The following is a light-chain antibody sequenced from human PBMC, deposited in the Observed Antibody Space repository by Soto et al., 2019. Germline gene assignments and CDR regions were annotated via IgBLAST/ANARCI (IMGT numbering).Light chain of an antibody. CDR1: QSINNY. J-gene: IGKJ4*01. CDR3: QQSFRTST. Sequence: DIQMTQSPSSLSASIGDRVTITCRASQSINNYLNWYQQKPGKAPTLLIYAASSLQSGVPSRFSGSGSGTDFTLTISSLQPEDFATYYCQQSFRTSTFGGGTQVEIK. V-gene: IGKV1-39*01. CDR2: AAS.